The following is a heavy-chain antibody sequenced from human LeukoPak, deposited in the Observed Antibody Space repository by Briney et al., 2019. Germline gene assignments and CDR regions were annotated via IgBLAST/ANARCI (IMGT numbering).Heavy chain of an antibody. CDR3: AKSFDFSNGHSPVLTPFDS. Sequence: GGSLRLSCAASGFTFSSSAMSWVRQAPGKGLEWVSSISARGISTYYADSVKGRFTISRDNSKNTLYLQMNSLRGDDIGVYYCAKSFDFSNGHSPVLTPFDSWGQGTLVSVSS. CDR2: ISARGIST. V-gene: IGHV3-23*01. CDR1: GFTFSSSA. D-gene: IGHD3-3*01. J-gene: IGHJ4*02.